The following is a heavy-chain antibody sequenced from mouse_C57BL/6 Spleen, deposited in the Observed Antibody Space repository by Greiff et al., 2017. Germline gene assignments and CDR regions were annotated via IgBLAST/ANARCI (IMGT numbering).Heavy chain of an antibody. CDR3: ARRATVVSYAMDY. CDR1: GYTFNSYW. J-gene: IGHJ4*01. CDR2: INPSNGGT. D-gene: IGHD2-12*01. Sequence: QVQLQQPGTELVKPGASVKLSCKASGYTFNSYWMHWVTQRPGQGLEWIGNINPSNGGTNYNEKFKSKAPLTVDKSSSTAYMQLSSLTSEDSAVYYGARRATVVSYAMDYWGQGTSVTVSS. V-gene: IGHV1-53*01.